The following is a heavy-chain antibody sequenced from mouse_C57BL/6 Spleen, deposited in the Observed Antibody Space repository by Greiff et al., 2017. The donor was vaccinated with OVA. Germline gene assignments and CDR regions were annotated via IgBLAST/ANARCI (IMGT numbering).Heavy chain of an antibody. D-gene: IGHD2-4*01. V-gene: IGHV1-75*01. CDR2: IFPGSGST. Sequence: VQLQQSGPELVKPGASVKISCKASGYTSTDYYINWVKQRPGQGLEWIGWIFPGSGSTYYNEKFKGKATLTVDKSSSTAYLLLSSLTSEDSAVYFCARSGDYDEGADYWGQGTSVTVSS. CDR1: GYTSTDYY. J-gene: IGHJ4*01. CDR3: ARSGDYDEGADY.